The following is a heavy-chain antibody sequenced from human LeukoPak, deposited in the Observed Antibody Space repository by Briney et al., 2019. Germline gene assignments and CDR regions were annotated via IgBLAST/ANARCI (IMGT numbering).Heavy chain of an antibody. CDR1: GYSFTSDW. J-gene: IGHJ3*02. CDR2: IYPGDSDT. V-gene: IGHV5-51*01. D-gene: IGHD3-22*01. CDR3: ACFVWRESSGYYAFNI. Sequence: RGESRKISCKGPGYSFTSDWIGWVGQMRGKGMEWRGIIYPGDSDTRYSTSFQGHVTASADTSISTAYLQWRSLKASTTAKNSCACFVWRESSGYYAFNIWGQGTMVTVSS.